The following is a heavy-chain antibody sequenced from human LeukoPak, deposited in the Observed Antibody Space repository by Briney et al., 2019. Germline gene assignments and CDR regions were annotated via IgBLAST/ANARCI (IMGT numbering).Heavy chain of an antibody. V-gene: IGHV3-21*01. CDR1: GFTFSSYS. CDR3: VKERAAVFEN. D-gene: IGHD6-13*01. J-gene: IGHJ1*01. Sequence: EGSLRLSCAASGFTFSSYSLSWVRQAPGEGLEWVSSISRDSNYIYYADSMKGRFTVSRDNAKNSLYLQMTSLRAEDTAVYYCVKERAAVFENWGQGTLVTVSS. CDR2: ISRDSNYI.